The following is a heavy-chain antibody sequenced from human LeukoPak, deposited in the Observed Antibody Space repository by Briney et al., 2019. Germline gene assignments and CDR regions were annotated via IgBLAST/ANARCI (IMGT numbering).Heavy chain of an antibody. J-gene: IGHJ4*02. CDR3: AKEVGPDLGT. V-gene: IGHV3-33*06. D-gene: IGHD1-26*01. CDR1: GFTFSSYA. CDR2: IWYDGSKT. Sequence: PGGSLRLSCAASGFTFSSYAIHWVRQAPGEGLEWVAIIWYDGSKTYYAESVKGRFTISRDNSNNMAYLQMSSLRVEDTAVYYCAKEVGPDLGTWGQGTLVTVSS.